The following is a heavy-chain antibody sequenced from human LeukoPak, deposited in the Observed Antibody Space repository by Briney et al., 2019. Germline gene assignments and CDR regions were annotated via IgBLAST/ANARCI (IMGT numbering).Heavy chain of an antibody. J-gene: IGHJ4*02. CDR1: GGSIYSYY. Sequence: SETLSLTCTVSGGSIYSYYWSWIRQPPGKGLEWIGYIYYTGSTEYHPSLKSRVTISLDTSKNQFSLKLTSVTAADTAVYYCARVYQSAEYYFDHWGQGNLVSVSS. CDR3: ARVYQSAEYYFDH. V-gene: IGHV4-59*01. CDR2: IYYTGST. D-gene: IGHD2-2*01.